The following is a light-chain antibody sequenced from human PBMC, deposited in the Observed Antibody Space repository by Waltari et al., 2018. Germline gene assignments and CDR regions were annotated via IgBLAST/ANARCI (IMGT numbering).Light chain of an antibody. CDR2: DVS. CDR3: CSFTSRSTWV. Sequence: QSALTQPASVSGSPGQSITIPCTGTIIDVAGYNYVSWYQQHPGKVPKLLIFDVSNRPSGVTNRFSGSKSGNTASLTISGLQAEDESDYYCCSFTSRSTWVFGGGTKLTVL. CDR1: IIDVAGYNY. V-gene: IGLV2-14*01. J-gene: IGLJ3*02.